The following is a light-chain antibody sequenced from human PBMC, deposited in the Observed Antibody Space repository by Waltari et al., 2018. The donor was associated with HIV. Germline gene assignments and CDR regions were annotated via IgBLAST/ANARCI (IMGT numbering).Light chain of an antibody. Sequence: QSVLTQPPSASGTPGQRVTISCSGSRPNTGTDNVYWYQQLPGTTPKLLIYKNIQRPSGVPDRFAGSKSGTSAYLAISGLRSEDEADYYCVGWDASLSAYVFGAGTKVTVL. V-gene: IGLV1-47*01. CDR3: VGWDASLSAYV. CDR2: KNI. J-gene: IGLJ1*01. CDR1: RPNTGTDN.